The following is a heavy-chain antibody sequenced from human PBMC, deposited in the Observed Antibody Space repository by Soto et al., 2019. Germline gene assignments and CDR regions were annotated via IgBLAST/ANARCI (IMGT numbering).Heavy chain of an antibody. CDR3: ARVWTEGVTKDVEGSAP. D-gene: IGHD3-10*01. Sequence: ASVKVSCKASGYTFTSYGISWVRQAPGQGLEWMGWISAYNGNTNYAQKLQGRVTMTTDTSTSTAYMELRSLRSDDTAVYYCARVWTEGVTKDVEGSAPWGKGTLVTVSS. V-gene: IGHV1-18*01. CDR1: GYTFTSYG. J-gene: IGHJ5*02. CDR2: ISAYNGNT.